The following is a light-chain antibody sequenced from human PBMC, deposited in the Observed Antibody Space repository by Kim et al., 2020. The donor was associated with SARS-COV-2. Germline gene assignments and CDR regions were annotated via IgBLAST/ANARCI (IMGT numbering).Light chain of an antibody. Sequence: ELTQPPSASGTPGQRVTISCSGSSSNIGSNYVYWYQQLPGTAPKLLIHRNNQRPSGVPDRFSGSKSGTSASLAISGLRSEDEADYYCATWDDSLSGWVFGGGTKLSVL. CDR1: SSNIGSNY. V-gene: IGLV1-47*01. J-gene: IGLJ3*02. CDR3: ATWDDSLSGWV. CDR2: RNN.